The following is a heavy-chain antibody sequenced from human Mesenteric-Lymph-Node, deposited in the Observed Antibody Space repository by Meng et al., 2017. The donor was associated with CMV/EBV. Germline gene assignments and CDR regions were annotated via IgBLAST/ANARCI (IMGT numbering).Heavy chain of an antibody. J-gene: IGHJ6*02. D-gene: IGHD4-23*01. V-gene: IGHV4-39*01. CDR2: ISYSGST. CDR3: VRHLDTVGYESYYGMDV. CDR1: GVSVSSTTYY. Sequence: SETLSLTCTVSGVSVSSTTYYWGWIRQPPGKGLEWIGSISYSGSTYYNPSLKSRVTISPDTSKNQFSLKLTSVTATDTALYYCVRHLDTVGYESYYGMDVWGQGTTVTVSS.